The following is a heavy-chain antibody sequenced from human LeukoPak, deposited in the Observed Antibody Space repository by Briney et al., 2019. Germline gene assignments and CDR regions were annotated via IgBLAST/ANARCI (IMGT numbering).Heavy chain of an antibody. CDR1: GFTFDDYA. V-gene: IGHV3-9*01. Sequence: GRSLRLSCAASGFTFDDYAMHWVRQAPGKGLEWVSGISWNSGSIVYADSVKGRFTISRDNAKNSLYLQMNSLRAEDTAVYYCARALIGYYFDYWGQGTLVTVSS. CDR3: ARALIGYYFDY. CDR2: ISWNSGSI. D-gene: IGHD2-8*01. J-gene: IGHJ4*02.